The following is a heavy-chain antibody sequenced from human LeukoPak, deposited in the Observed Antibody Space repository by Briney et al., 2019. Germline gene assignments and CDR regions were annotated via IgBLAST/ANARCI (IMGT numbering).Heavy chain of an antibody. V-gene: IGHV3-7*01. CDR1: GFTFSNYA. Sequence: GGSLRLSCAASGFTFSNYALHWVRQAPGRGLDWVANIKPDGSAKYYMDSVKGRFTISRDNSQNSLSLQMNSLRVDNTAVYYCARIYCGGGHCYYDYWGQGTLVTVSS. CDR3: ARIYCGGGHCYYDY. J-gene: IGHJ4*02. CDR2: IKPDGSAK. D-gene: IGHD2-21*01.